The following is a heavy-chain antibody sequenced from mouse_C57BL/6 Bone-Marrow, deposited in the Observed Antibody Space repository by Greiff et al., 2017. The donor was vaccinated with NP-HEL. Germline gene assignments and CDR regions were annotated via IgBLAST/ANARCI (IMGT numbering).Heavy chain of an antibody. Sequence: VQLKESGPGLAKPSQTLSLTCSVTGYSITSDYWNWIRKFPGNKLEYMGYISYSGSTYYNPSLKSRISITRDTSTNQYYLQLNSVTTEDTATYYCARYKRRAGYAMDYWGQGTSVTVSS. V-gene: IGHV3-8*01. CDR2: ISYSGST. D-gene: IGHD3-1*01. J-gene: IGHJ4*01. CDR3: ARYKRRAGYAMDY. CDR1: GYSITSDY.